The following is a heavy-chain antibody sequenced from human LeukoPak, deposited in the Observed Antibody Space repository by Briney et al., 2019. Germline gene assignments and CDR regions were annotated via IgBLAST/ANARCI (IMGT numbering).Heavy chain of an antibody. J-gene: IGHJ5*02. CDR1: GGSFSGYY. V-gene: IGHV4-34*01. D-gene: IGHD3-10*01. CDR2: INHSGST. CDR3: ARGRPDGSGSYYKFDP. Sequence: SETLSLTCAVYGGSFSGYYWSWIRQPPGKGLEWIGEINHSGSTNYNPSLKSRVTISVDTSKNQFSLKLSSVTAADTAVYYCARGRPDGSGSYYKFDPWGQGTLVTVSS.